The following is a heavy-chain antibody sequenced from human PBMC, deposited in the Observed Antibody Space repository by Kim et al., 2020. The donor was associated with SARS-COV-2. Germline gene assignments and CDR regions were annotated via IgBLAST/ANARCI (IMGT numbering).Heavy chain of an antibody. D-gene: IGHD3-3*01. CDR1: GYTFTSYG. J-gene: IGHJ4*02. CDR3: ARGSRRTIFGVVIPKHFDY. CDR2: ISAYNGNT. V-gene: IGHV1-18*04. Sequence: ASVKVSCKASGYTFTSYGISWVRQAPGQGLEWMGWISAYNGNTNYAQKLQGRVTMTTDTSTSTAYMELRSLRSDDTAVYYCARGSRRTIFGVVIPKHFDYWGQGTLVTVSS.